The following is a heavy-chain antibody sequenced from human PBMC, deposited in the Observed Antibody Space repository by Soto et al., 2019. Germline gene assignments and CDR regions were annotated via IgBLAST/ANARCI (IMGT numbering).Heavy chain of an antibody. CDR2: ISSSSSYI. V-gene: IGHV3-21*01. J-gene: IGHJ3*02. Sequence: PGGSLRLSCAASGFTFSSYSMNWVRQAPGKGLEWVSSISSSSSYIYYADSVKGRFTISRDNAKNSLYLQMNSLRAEDTAVYYCARELGVDIVVVVAATLPGAFDIWGQGTMVTVSS. CDR1: GFTFSSYS. CDR3: ARELGVDIVVVVAATLPGAFDI. D-gene: IGHD2-15*01.